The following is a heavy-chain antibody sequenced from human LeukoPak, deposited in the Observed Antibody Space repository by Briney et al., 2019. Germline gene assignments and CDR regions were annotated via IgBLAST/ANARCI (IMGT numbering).Heavy chain of an antibody. D-gene: IGHD3-3*01. J-gene: IGHJ5*02. CDR3: APLDFWVPST. CDR2: FDPEYGET. Sequence: GASVTLSCKVSGYTLNELSIHWVRQAAGKGLEWMGGFDPEYGETVYAQKFQGRVTMAEDTSTDTAYMELSSLRSEDTAVYYCAPLDFWVPSTWGQGTLVTVSS. V-gene: IGHV1-24*01. CDR1: GYTLNELS.